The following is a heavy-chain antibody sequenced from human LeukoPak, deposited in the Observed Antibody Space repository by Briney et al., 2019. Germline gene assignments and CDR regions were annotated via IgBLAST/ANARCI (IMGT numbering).Heavy chain of an antibody. CDR3: AKLYSTGWYYFDY. V-gene: IGHV3-23*01. D-gene: IGHD6-19*01. Sequence: PGGSLRLSCAASGFSFSRFAMSWVRQAPGKGLEWVATISGSAGGTYYADSVKGRVTISRDNSKNTVYLQMNSLRAEDTAVYYCAKLYSTGWYYFDYWGQGTLVTVSS. J-gene: IGHJ4*02. CDR2: ISGSAGGT. CDR1: GFSFSRFA.